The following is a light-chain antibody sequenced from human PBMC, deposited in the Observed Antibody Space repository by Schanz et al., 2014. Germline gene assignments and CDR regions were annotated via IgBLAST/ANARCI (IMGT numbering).Light chain of an antibody. CDR2: KAS. CDR1: QSISTW. CDR3: QRYISYPAL. Sequence: DIQMTQSPSSLSASVGDRVTITCRASQSISTWLAWYQQKPGKAPKLLIYKASSLESGVPSRFSGSGSGSEFTLTISSLQPDDFATYYCQRYISYPALFGGGTKVEIK. J-gene: IGKJ4*01. V-gene: IGKV1-5*03.